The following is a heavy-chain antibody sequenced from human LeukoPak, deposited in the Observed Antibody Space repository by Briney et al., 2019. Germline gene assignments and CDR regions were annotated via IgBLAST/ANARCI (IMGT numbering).Heavy chain of an antibody. CDR1: GYTLTELS. V-gene: IGHV1-24*01. J-gene: IGHJ6*03. D-gene: IGHD2-2*01. Sequence: ASVKVSCKVSGYTLTELSMHWVRQAPGKGLEWMGGFDPEDGETIYAQKFQGRVTMTEDTSTDTAYMELSSLRSEDTAVYYCATKDIVVVPAATKPTYYYYMDVWGKGTTVTVSS. CDR2: FDPEDGET. CDR3: ATKDIVVVPAATKPTYYYYMDV.